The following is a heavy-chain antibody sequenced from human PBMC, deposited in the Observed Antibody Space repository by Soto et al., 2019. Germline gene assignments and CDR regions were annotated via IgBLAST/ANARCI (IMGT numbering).Heavy chain of an antibody. CDR2: IYHSGST. J-gene: IGHJ4*02. CDR1: GGSISSGGYS. Sequence: SETLSLTCAVSGGSISSGGYSWSWIRQPPGKGLEWIGYIYHSGSTYYNPSLKSRVTISVNRSKNQFSLKLSSVTAADTAVYYCARRQSSSWYGLWGQGTLVTVSS. CDR3: ARRQSSSWYGL. V-gene: IGHV4-30-2*01. D-gene: IGHD6-13*01.